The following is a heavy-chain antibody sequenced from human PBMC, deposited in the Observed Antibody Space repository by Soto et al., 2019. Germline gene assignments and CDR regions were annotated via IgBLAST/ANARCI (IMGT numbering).Heavy chain of an antibody. V-gene: IGHV4-4*02. D-gene: IGHD7-27*01. CDR1: GGSITHDNW. CDR2: ISHSGTT. CDR3: AKDHTGADAFDI. Sequence: QVQLQESGPGLVKPSETLSLTCAVSGGSITHDNWWNWARQPPGKGLAWIGEISHSGTTNYNPSLKSLVTISVDMSKNQLSLKLTSVTAADTAVYYCAKDHTGADAFDIWGQGIMVTVSS. J-gene: IGHJ3*02.